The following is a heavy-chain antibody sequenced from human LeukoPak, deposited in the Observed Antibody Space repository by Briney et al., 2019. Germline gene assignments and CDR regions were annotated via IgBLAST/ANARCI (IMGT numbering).Heavy chain of an antibody. CDR3: ARAPTPHYYDSSGYGWLSY. CDR1: GFTFNEYY. D-gene: IGHD3-22*01. CDR2: ISTSGITI. V-gene: IGHV3-11*04. J-gene: IGHJ4*02. Sequence: GGSLRLSCAASGFTFNEYYMSWLRQAPGKALEWISYISTSGITIHYADFVKRRSTISRDNTKNSLYLQMNSLRAEDTAVYYCARAPTPHYYDSSGYGWLSYWGQGTLVTVSS.